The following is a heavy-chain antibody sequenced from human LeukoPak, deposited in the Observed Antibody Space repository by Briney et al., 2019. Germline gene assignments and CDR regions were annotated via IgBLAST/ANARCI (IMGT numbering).Heavy chain of an antibody. CDR3: ARDSKAYYDSSGYYH. Sequence: GASVKVSCKASGYTFTSYGISWVRPAPGQGLEWMGWISAYNGNTNYAQKLQGRVTMTTDTSTSTAYMGLRSLRSDDTAVYYCARDSKAYYDSSGYYHWGQGTLVTVSS. D-gene: IGHD3-22*01. CDR2: ISAYNGNT. V-gene: IGHV1-18*01. CDR1: GYTFTSYG. J-gene: IGHJ5*02.